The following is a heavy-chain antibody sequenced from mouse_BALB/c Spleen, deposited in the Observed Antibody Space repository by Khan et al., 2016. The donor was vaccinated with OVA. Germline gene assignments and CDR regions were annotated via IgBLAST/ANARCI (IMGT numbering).Heavy chain of an antibody. D-gene: IGHD1-1*01. Sequence: VQLQQSGPELVKPGASVKISCKASGYSFTGYFMNWVMQSHGKSLEWIGRINPHVGETLFNPKFKGKATLTVDESSSTAHMEFRSLASEDSAVYYCARVYRSDFDYWGQGTTLTVSS. CDR3: ARVYRSDFDY. CDR2: INPHVGET. J-gene: IGHJ2*01. CDR1: GYSFTGYF. V-gene: IGHV1-20*02.